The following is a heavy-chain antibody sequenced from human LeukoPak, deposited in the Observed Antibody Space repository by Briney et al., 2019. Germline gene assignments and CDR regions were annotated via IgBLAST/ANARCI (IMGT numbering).Heavy chain of an antibody. D-gene: IGHD2-15*01. J-gene: IGHJ4*02. CDR3: ARRGHSRDFDG. CDR2: INTTSGNI. Sequence: GGSLRLSCAASGFTFSSYSMNWVRQAPGKGLEWVSAINTTSGNIYYADSVRGRFTISRDNAKNSLYLQMNTLRVDDTRLYYCARRGHSRDFDGWGQATLVTVS. CDR1: GFTFSSYS. V-gene: IGHV3-21*01.